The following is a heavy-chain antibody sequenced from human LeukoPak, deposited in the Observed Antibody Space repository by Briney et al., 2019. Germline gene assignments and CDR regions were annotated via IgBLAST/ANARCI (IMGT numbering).Heavy chain of an antibody. D-gene: IGHD2-15*01. V-gene: IGHV3-11*01. CDR3: ARVGGSGYCSGGSCYPLDYYYYYYMDV. Sequence: GGSLRLSCAASGFTFSDYYMSWIRQAPGKGLEWVSYISSSGSTIYYADSVKGRFTISRDNAKNSLYLQMNSLRAEDTAVYYCARVGGSGYCSGGSCYPLDYYYYYYMDVWGKGTTVTVSS. CDR2: ISSSGSTI. CDR1: GFTFSDYY. J-gene: IGHJ6*03.